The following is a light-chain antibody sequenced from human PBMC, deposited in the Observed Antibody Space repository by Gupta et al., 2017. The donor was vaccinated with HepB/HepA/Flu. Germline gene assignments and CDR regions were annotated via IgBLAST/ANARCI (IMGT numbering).Light chain of an antibody. V-gene: IGLV2-23*02. CDR2: EVS. CDR1: SSDVGSYNL. Sequence: TFACTGTSSDVGSYNLVSWYQQHPGKAPKLMIYEVSKRPSGVSNRFSGSKSGNTASLTISGLQAEDEADYYCCSYAGSSTHVVFGGGTKLTVL. J-gene: IGLJ2*01. CDR3: CSYAGSSTHVV.